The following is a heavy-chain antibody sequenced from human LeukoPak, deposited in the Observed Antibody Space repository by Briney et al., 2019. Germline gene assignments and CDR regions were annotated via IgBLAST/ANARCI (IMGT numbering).Heavy chain of an antibody. CDR2: IRYDGSNK. J-gene: IGHJ4*02. CDR3: AKDQQWLITLGFDY. CDR1: GFTFSSYG. V-gene: IGHV3-30*02. D-gene: IGHD6-19*01. Sequence: GGSLRLSCAASGFTFSSYGMHWVRQAPGKGLEWVAFIRYDGSNKYYADSVKGRFTISRDNSKNTLYLQMNSLRAEDTAVYYCAKDQQWLITLGFDYWGQGTLVTVSS.